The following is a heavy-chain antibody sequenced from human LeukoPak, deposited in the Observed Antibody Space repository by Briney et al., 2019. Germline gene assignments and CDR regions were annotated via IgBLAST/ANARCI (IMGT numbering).Heavy chain of an antibody. CDR1: GFTFSSYA. CDR3: ASESYDFWSGYSGYFDY. CDR2: ISYDGSNK. Sequence: GGSLRLSCAASGFTFSSYAMHWVRQAPGKGLEWVAVISYDGSNKYYADSVKGRFTISRDNSKNTLYLQMNSLRAEDTAVYYCASESYDFWSGYSGYFDYWGQGTLVTVSS. V-gene: IGHV3-30-3*01. D-gene: IGHD3-3*01. J-gene: IGHJ4*02.